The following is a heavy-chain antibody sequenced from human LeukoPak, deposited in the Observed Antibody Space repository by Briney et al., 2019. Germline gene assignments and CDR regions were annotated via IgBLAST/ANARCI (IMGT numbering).Heavy chain of an antibody. Sequence: ASVKVSCKASGYTFTSYAMHWVRQAPGQRLEWMGWINAGNGNTKYSQKFQGRVTITRDTSASTAYMELSSLRSEDTAVYYCARDRVIVVVNNGRETFDIWGQGTMVTVSS. CDR2: INAGNGNT. CDR3: ARDRVIVVVNNGRETFDI. V-gene: IGHV1-3*01. J-gene: IGHJ3*02. D-gene: IGHD3-22*01. CDR1: GYTFTSYA.